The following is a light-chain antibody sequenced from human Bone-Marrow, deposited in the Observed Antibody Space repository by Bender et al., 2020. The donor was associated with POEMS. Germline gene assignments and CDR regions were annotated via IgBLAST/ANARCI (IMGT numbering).Light chain of an antibody. CDR3: AAWDDSLSGWL. Sequence: QSVLTQSPSASGTPGQRVTISCSGSTSNIGSNYVYWYQQLPGTAPKLLIYRNNQRPSGVPDRFSVSKSGTSASLAISGLRSEDEADYYCAAWDDSLSGWLFGGGTKLTVL. CDR2: RNN. J-gene: IGLJ3*02. V-gene: IGLV1-47*01. CDR1: TSNIGSNY.